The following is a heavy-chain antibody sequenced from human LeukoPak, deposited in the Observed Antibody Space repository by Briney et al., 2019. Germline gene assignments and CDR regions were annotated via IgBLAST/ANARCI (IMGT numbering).Heavy chain of an antibody. Sequence: ASVKVSCKASGSSFIGYYIHWLRQAPGQGLEWMGWINPYSGDTNYARKFQGRVTMTRDTSISTAYMELSGLTSDDTSVYYCFADDSSGNSDTWGQGTLVTVSS. V-gene: IGHV1-2*02. CDR1: GSSFIGYY. D-gene: IGHD3-22*01. CDR3: FADDSSGNSDT. CDR2: INPYSGDT. J-gene: IGHJ5*02.